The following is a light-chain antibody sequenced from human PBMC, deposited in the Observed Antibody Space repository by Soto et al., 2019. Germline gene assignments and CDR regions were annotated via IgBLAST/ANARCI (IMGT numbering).Light chain of an antibody. CDR1: QTVSNN. J-gene: IGKJ4*01. CDR2: GAS. V-gene: IGKV3-15*01. CDR3: QQYHKWPPFT. Sequence: EIVMTQSPATLSMSPGERVSISCRASQTVSNNLAGYQQKTGQAPRLLIYGASTRAIGVAARFSGSGSGTEFTLTINSLLSEDFAVYYCQQYHKWPPFTFGGGTVVEIK.